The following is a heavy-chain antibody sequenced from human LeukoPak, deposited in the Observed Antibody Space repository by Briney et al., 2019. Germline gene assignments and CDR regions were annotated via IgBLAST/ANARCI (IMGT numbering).Heavy chain of an antibody. Sequence: SETLSLTCTVSGGSISTYYWSWIRQPPGKGLEWIGYIYYTGSTSYNPSLKGRVTMSLDASKNQFSLELNSVTPADTAVYYCARGPAMDVWGKGTTVTISS. CDR3: ARGPAMDV. CDR2: IYYTGST. V-gene: IGHV4-59*01. J-gene: IGHJ6*03. CDR1: GGSISTYY.